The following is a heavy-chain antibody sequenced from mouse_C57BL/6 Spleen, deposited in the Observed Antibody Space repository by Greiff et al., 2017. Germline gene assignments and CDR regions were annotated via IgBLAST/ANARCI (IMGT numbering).Heavy chain of an antibody. CDR3: ARSRAAQATTTLYAMDY. CDR1: GYTFTSYW. D-gene: IGHD3-2*02. Sequence: VQLQQSGAELAKPGASVKLSCKASGYTFTSYWMHWVKQRPGQGLEWIGYINPSSGYTKYNQKFKDKATLTADKSSSTAYMQLSSLTYEDSAVYYCARSRAAQATTTLYAMDYWGQGTSVTVSS. V-gene: IGHV1-7*01. J-gene: IGHJ4*01. CDR2: INPSSGYT.